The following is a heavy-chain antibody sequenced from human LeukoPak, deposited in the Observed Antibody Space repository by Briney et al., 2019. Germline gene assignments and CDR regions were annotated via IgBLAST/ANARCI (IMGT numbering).Heavy chain of an antibody. D-gene: IGHD5-18*01. V-gene: IGHV4-59*01. Sequence: PSETLSLTCTVSGGSISSYYWSWIRQPPGKGLGWIGSIYYSGSTNYHPSLKRRVTKSVDTSKNQFSLKLGSVTAADTAVYYCARSGRGYSYGYRAFDIWGQGTMVTVSS. CDR2: IYYSGST. J-gene: IGHJ3*02. CDR3: ARSGRGYSYGYRAFDI. CDR1: GGSISSYY.